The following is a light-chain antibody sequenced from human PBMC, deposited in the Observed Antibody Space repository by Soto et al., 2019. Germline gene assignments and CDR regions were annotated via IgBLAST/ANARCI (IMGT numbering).Light chain of an antibody. V-gene: IGLV1-51*02. Sequence: QSVLTQPPSVSAGPGQKVTISCSGSSSNIGNNYVSWYQQLPGTAPKLLIYENNKRPSGIPDRFSGSKSGTSATLGITGLQTGDESDYYCGTWDSSLSAGVVFGGGTKVTVL. CDR1: SSNIGNNY. CDR2: ENN. CDR3: GTWDSSLSAGVV. J-gene: IGLJ2*01.